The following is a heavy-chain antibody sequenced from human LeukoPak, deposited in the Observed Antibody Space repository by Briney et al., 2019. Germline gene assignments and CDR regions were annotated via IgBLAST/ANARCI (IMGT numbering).Heavy chain of an antibody. J-gene: IGHJ5*02. CDR3: AKTPYSSDWYGYWFDP. D-gene: IGHD6-13*01. Sequence: SRGSLRLSCAASGVAFGNFAMSWVRQAPGPRLEWGSSIGGTCGATYYVASVKDRFTISRDNSKNPLYLQMNSLRAEDTAVYYCAKTPYSSDWYGYWFDPWGQGTWVTVSS. V-gene: IGHV3-23*01. CDR2: IGGTCGAT. CDR1: GVAFGNFA.